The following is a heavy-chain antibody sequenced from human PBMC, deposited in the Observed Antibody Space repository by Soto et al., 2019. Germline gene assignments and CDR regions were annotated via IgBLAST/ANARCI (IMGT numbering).Heavy chain of an antibody. CDR1: GFTFSDYY. Sequence: GGSLRLSCAASGFTFSDYYMSWIRQAPGKGLEWVSYISSSSSYTNYADSVKGRFTISRDNAKNSLYLQMNSLRAEDTAVYYCARHITMIVEKNAFDIWGQGTMVTVSS. D-gene: IGHD3-22*01. CDR3: ARHITMIVEKNAFDI. J-gene: IGHJ3*02. CDR2: ISSSSSYT. V-gene: IGHV3-11*06.